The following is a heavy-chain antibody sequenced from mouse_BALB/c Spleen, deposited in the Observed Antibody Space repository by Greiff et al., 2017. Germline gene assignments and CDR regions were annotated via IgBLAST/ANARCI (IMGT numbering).Heavy chain of an antibody. D-gene: IGHD1-2*01. V-gene: IGHV2-6-2*01. CDR2: IWSDGST. CDR1: GFSLTSYG. CDR3: ARQALLRPPFDAMDY. J-gene: IGHJ4*01. Sequence: VQLQESGPDLVAPSQSLSITCTVSGFSLTSYGVHWVRQPPGKGLEWLVVIWSDGSTTYNSALKSRLSISKDNSKSQVFLKMNSLQTDDTAMYYCARQALLRPPFDAMDYWGQGTSVTVSS.